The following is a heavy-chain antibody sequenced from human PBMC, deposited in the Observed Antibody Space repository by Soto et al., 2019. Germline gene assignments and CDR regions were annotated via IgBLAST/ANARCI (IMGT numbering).Heavy chain of an antibody. CDR1: GGTFSSYA. D-gene: IGHD3-3*01. Sequence: RASVKVSCKASGGTFSSYAISWVRQAPGQGLEWMGGIIPIFGTANYAQKFQGRVTITADESTSTAYMELSSLRSEDTAVYYCARANYDFWSGYYYNWFDPWGQGTLVTVSS. V-gene: IGHV1-69*13. J-gene: IGHJ5*02. CDR2: IIPIFGTA. CDR3: ARANYDFWSGYYYNWFDP.